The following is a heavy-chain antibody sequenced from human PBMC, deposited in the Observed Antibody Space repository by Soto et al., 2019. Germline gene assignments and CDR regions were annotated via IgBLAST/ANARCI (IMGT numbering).Heavy chain of an antibody. D-gene: IGHD3-16*01. CDR3: VKDIHFLGIWYFDL. Sequence: EQLAQSGGGVVQAGRSLRLSCEASGFTFSSFGMHWVRQAPGKGLEWVAMISYDGTNTQFADSVKGRFTVSRDNSKKTVYLQMETLRPEDTAIYYCVKDIHFLGIWYFDLWGRGSLVAVSS. CDR2: ISYDGTNT. J-gene: IGHJ2*01. CDR1: GFTFSSFG. V-gene: IGHV3-30*18.